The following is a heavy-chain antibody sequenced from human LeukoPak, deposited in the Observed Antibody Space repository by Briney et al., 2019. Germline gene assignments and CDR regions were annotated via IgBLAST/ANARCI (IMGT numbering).Heavy chain of an antibody. Sequence: ASVKVSCKASGYTFNTYGITWVRQAPGQGLEWMGWINTDNGNTNYAQNLQGRVSMTTDTSTTTAYMELRSLRSDDTVVYYCARVPWYYGSGTPKFWGYYGMDVWGQGTTVTVSS. CDR3: ARVPWYYGSGTPKFWGYYGMDV. CDR2: INTDNGNT. J-gene: IGHJ6*02. V-gene: IGHV1-18*01. CDR1: GYTFNTYG. D-gene: IGHD3-10*01.